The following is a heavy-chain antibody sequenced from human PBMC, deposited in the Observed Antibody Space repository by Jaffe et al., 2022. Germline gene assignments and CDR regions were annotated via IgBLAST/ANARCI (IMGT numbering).Heavy chain of an antibody. V-gene: IGHV3-30*02. D-gene: IGHD2-15*01. J-gene: IGHJ6*03. Sequence: QVQLVESGGGVVQPGGSLRLSCAASGFTFSSYGMHWVRQAPGKGLEWVAFIRYDGSNKYYADSVKGRFTISRDNSKNTLYLQMNSLRAEDTAVYYCAKAGYCSGGSCSGRYYYYMDVWGKGTTVTVSS. CDR1: GFTFSSYG. CDR3: AKAGYCSGGSCSGRYYYYMDV. CDR2: IRYDGSNK.